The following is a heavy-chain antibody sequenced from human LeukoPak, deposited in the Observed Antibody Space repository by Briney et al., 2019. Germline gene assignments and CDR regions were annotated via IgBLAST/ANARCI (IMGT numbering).Heavy chain of an antibody. J-gene: IGHJ4*02. CDR3: ARHDGIAAPHDY. CDR1: GGSIRSSSYY. V-gene: IGHV4-39*01. Sequence: SETLSLTCTVSGGSIRSSSYYWGWIRQPPGKGLEWIGSIYYSGSTYYNPSLKSRVTISVDTSKNQFSLKLSSVTAADTAVYYCARHDGIAAPHDYWGQGTLVTVSS. CDR2: IYYSGST. D-gene: IGHD6-13*01.